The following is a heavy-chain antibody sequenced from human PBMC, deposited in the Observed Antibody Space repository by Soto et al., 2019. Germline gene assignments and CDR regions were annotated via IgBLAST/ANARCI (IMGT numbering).Heavy chain of an antibody. CDR2: IYYSGST. V-gene: IGHV4-39*01. Sequence: SETLSLTCTVSGGSISSSSYYWGWIRQPPGKGLEWIGSIYYSGSTYYNPSLKSRVTISVDTSKNQFSLKLSSVTAADTAVYYCARHRKEGGYDFWSGYFRRGEDYYYYSGMDVWGQGTTVT. CDR3: ARHRKEGGYDFWSGYFRRGEDYYYYSGMDV. CDR1: GGSISSSSYY. D-gene: IGHD3-3*01. J-gene: IGHJ6*02.